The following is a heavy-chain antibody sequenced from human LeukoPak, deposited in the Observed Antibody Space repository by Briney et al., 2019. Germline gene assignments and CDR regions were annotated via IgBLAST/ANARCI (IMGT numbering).Heavy chain of an antibody. J-gene: IGHJ4*02. V-gene: IGHV3-11*06. CDR3: AKVPEGTPPIAPLDY. D-gene: IGHD6-13*01. Sequence: GGSLRLSCAASGFTFSNYDMSWIRQAPGKGLEWVSYINSSSTYTNYADSVKGRFTISRDNSKNTLYLQMNSLRAEDTAVYYCAKVPEGTPPIAPLDYWGQGTLVTVSS. CDR2: INSSSTYT. CDR1: GFTFSNYD.